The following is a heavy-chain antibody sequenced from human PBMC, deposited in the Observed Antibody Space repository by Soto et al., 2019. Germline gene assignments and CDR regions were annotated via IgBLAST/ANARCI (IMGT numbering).Heavy chain of an antibody. CDR2: IKSKTDGGAT. J-gene: IGHJ6*02. Sequence: PGGSLRLSCAASGFTFSNTWMSWVRQAPGRGLEWVGHIKSKTDGGATDYAAPVKGRFTVSRDDSKNTLYLQMNSLKTEDTAVYYSTTLNYGVDVWGQGTTVTVSS. CDR3: TTLNYGVDV. V-gene: IGHV3-15*01. CDR1: GFTFSNTW.